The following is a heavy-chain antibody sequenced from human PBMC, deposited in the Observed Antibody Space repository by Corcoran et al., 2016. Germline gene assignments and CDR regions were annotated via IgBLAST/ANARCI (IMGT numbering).Heavy chain of an antibody. CDR2: IKSKTDGGKT. CDR3: TTLCSDMLTGYYNVVDAFEI. CDR1: GFTFSNAW. D-gene: IGHD3-9*01. J-gene: IGHJ3*02. V-gene: IGHV3-15*07. Sequence: EVQLVESGGGLVKPGGSLRLSCAASGFTFSNAWMNWVRQAPGKGLEWVGRIKSKTDGGKTDYAAPVKGRFTISRDDSKNTLYLQMNSLKTEDTAVYYCTTLCSDMLTGYYNVVDAFEIWGQGTMVTVSA.